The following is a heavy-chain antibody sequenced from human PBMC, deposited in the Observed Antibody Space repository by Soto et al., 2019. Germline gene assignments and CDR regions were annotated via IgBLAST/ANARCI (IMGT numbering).Heavy chain of an antibody. CDR3: AHRPKGGLCSGGSCWEWGAFDI. D-gene: IGHD2-15*01. CDR1: GFSLSTSGVG. J-gene: IGHJ3*02. Sequence: SGPTLVKPTQTLTLTCTFSGFSLSTSGVGVGWIRQPPGKALEWLALIYWDDDKRYSPSLKSRLTITKDTSKNQVVLTMTNMDPVDTATYYCAHRPKGGLCSGGSCWEWGAFDIWGQGTMVTVSS. CDR2: IYWDDDK. V-gene: IGHV2-5*02.